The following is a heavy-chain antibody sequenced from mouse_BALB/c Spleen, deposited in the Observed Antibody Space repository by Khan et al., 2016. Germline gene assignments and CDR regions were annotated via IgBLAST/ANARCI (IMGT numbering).Heavy chain of an antibody. V-gene: IGHV1-7*01. J-gene: IGHJ2*01. Sequence: QVQLQQSGAELAKPGASVKMSCKASGYTFTSYWMHWVKQRPGQGLEWIGYINPSTGYTEYNQKFKDKATLTADKSSSTAYMQLSSLTSEDSAVYYCARTNYLFDYWRQGTTLTVSS. CDR1: GYTFTSYW. CDR3: ARTNYLFDY. CDR2: INPSTGYT. D-gene: IGHD2-1*01.